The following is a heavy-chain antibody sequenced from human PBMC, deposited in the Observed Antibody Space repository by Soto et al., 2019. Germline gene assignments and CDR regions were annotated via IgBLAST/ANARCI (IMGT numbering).Heavy chain of an antibody. CDR2: IWYDGSNK. J-gene: IGHJ5*02. CDR3: ARENYGDYLNWFDP. CDR1: GFTFSSYG. V-gene: IGHV3-33*01. Sequence: PGGSLRLSCAASGFTFSSYGMHWVRQAPGKGLEWVAVIWYDGSNKYYADSLKGRFTISRDNSKNTLYLQMNSLRAEDTAVYYCARENYGDYLNWFDPWGQGTLVTVSS. D-gene: IGHD4-17*01.